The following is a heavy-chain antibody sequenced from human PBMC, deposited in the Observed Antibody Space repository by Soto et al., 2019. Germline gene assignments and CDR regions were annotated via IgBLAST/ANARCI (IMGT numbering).Heavy chain of an antibody. J-gene: IGHJ4*02. Sequence: EVQLVESGGGLVQPGGSLRLSCAASGFTFSSYAMHWVRQAPGKGLEYVSAITSNGGSTYYANSVKGRFTISRGNSKNTLYLQMGSLRAEDMAVYYCARYGADGDYADYWGQGTLVTVSS. V-gene: IGHV3-64*01. CDR2: ITSNGGST. CDR3: ARYGADGDYADY. CDR1: GFTFSSYA. D-gene: IGHD4-17*01.